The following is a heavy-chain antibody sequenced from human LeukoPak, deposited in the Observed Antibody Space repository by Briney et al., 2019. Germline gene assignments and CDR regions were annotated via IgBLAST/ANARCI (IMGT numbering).Heavy chain of an antibody. D-gene: IGHD1-26*01. CDR3: AKGATLGNWFDP. Sequence: PSETLPLTCAVYGGSFSGYYWSWIRQPPGKGLEWIGEINHSGSTNYNPSLKSRVTISVDTSKNQFSLKLSSVTAADTAVYYCAKGATLGNWFDPWGQGTLVTVSS. V-gene: IGHV4-34*01. CDR1: GGSFSGYY. CDR2: INHSGST. J-gene: IGHJ5*02.